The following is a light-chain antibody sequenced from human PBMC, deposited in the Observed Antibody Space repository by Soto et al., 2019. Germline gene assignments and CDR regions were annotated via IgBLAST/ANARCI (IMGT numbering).Light chain of an antibody. J-gene: IGLJ1*01. CDR3: TSSTTDSLYV. V-gene: IGLV2-14*01. CDR1: SSDVGGSNY. CDR2: KVS. Sequence: QSVLTQPASVSGYPGQSITISCTGTSSDVGGSNYVSWYQQYPGKVPKLLINKVSNRPSGVSNRFSGSKSAYTASLTISGLQAEDEAYYCCTSSTTDSLYVFGTGTKVTVL.